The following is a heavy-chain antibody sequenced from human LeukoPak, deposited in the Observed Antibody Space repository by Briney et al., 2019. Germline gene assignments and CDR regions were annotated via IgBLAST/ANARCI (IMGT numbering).Heavy chain of an antibody. CDR2: INQDGSEK. V-gene: IGHV3-7*01. CDR1: RFTFSNYW. Sequence: GGSLRLSCAASRFTFSNYWMSWVRQAPGKGLEWVANINQDGSEKYYVDSVKGRFSISRDNAKNSLLLQMSSLRDDDTAVYYCARDTAGNDYWGQGTLVTVSS. D-gene: IGHD6-19*01. CDR3: ARDTAGNDY. J-gene: IGHJ4*02.